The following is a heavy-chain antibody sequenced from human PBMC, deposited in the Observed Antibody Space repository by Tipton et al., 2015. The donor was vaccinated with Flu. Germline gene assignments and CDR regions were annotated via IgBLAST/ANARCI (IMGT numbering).Heavy chain of an antibody. V-gene: IGHV4-4*07. CDR2: IYTGGST. J-gene: IGHJ6*03. CDR3: ARHPSTQRGYYYYYMDV. CDR1: GGSISSYY. D-gene: IGHD2/OR15-2a*01. Sequence: TLSLTCTVSGGSISSYYWSWIRQPAGKGLEWIGRIYTGGSTNYNPSLKSRVTMSVDTSKNQFSLKLSSVTAADTAVYYCARHPSTQRGYYYYYMDVWGKGTTVTVSS.